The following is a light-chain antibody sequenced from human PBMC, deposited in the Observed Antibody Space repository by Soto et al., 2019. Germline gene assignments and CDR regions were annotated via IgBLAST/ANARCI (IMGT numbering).Light chain of an antibody. CDR3: QQYHNSPA. CDR1: QSVFSS. Sequence: ETVMTQSPATLSVSPGERATLSCRASQSVFSSLAWYQQKPGQAPRLLIYGAATRATGIPARFSGSGSGTEFTLTISSLQSEDFAVYYCQQYHNSPAFGQGTKVEIK. CDR2: GAA. V-gene: IGKV3-15*01. J-gene: IGKJ1*01.